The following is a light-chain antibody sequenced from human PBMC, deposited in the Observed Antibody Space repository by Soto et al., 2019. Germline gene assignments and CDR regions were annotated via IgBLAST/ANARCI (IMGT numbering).Light chain of an antibody. Sequence: EIVLTHSPGTLSLSPGERGTLSCRASESVSSTSLAWYQQKPGQAPRLLMYGVSSRATGIPARFSGSGSGTDFTLTINRLEPEDFAVYFCQQYDNSVWTFGQGTKVDIK. CDR1: ESVSSTS. V-gene: IGKV3-20*01. CDR3: QQYDNSVWT. CDR2: GVS. J-gene: IGKJ1*01.